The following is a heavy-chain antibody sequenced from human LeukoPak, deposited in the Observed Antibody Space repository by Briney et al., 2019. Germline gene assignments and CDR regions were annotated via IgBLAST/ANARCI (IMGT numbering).Heavy chain of an antibody. CDR2: ISWNSGSI. J-gene: IGHJ4*02. Sequence: GRSLRLSCAASGFTFGDYAMHWVRHAPGKGLEWVSGISWNSGSIDYADSVKGRFTISRDNSKKSLYLQMNSLRAEDMALYYCVKANSNWYFDSWGQGTLVTVSS. D-gene: IGHD6-13*01. CDR1: GFTFGDYA. V-gene: IGHV3-9*03. CDR3: VKANSNWYFDS.